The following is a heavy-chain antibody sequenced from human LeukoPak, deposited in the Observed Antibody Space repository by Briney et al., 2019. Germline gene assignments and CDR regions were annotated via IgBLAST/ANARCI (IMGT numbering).Heavy chain of an antibody. Sequence: SVKVSCKASGDTFSSYAISWVRQAPGQGLEWMGRIIPIFGTANYAQKFQGRVTITTDESTSTAYMELSSLRSEDTAVYYCARESGSYYFDYWGQGTLVTASS. J-gene: IGHJ4*02. D-gene: IGHD3-3*01. CDR3: ARESGSYYFDY. CDR2: IIPIFGTA. CDR1: GDTFSSYA. V-gene: IGHV1-69*05.